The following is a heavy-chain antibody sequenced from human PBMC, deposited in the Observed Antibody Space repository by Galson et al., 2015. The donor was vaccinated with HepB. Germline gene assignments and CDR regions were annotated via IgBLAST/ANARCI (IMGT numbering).Heavy chain of an antibody. D-gene: IGHD6-13*01. CDR1: GFTFSSYS. CDR3: AREDGSRAAAGAGWFDP. J-gene: IGHJ5*02. CDR2: ISSSSSYI. V-gene: IGHV3-21*01. Sequence: SLRLSCAASGFTFSSYSMNWVRQAPGKGLEWVSSISSSSSYIYYADSVKGRFTISRDNAKNSLYLQMNSLRAEDTAVYYCAREDGSRAAAGAGWFDPWGQGTLVTVSS.